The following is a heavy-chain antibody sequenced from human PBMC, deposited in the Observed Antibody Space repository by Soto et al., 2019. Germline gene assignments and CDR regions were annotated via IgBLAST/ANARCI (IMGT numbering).Heavy chain of an antibody. CDR3: ASSRGKVLWFGGGYYGMDV. J-gene: IGHJ6*02. V-gene: IGHV4-34*01. CDR1: GGSFSGYY. CDR2: INHSGST. D-gene: IGHD3-10*01. Sequence: QVQLQQWGAGLLKPSETLSLTCAVYGGSFSGYYWSWIRQPPGKGLEWIGEINHSGSTNYNPSLKSRVTISVDTSKNQFSLKVSAVAAADTAVYYWASSRGKVLWFGGGYYGMDVWGQGTTVTVSS.